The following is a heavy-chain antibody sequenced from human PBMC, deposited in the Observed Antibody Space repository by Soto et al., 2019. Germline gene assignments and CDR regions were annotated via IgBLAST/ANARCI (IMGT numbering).Heavy chain of an antibody. CDR2: ISGSSGST. V-gene: IGHV3-23*01. CDR3: AKSRPLGYYYDSSGPTDAFDI. J-gene: IGHJ3*02. D-gene: IGHD3-22*01. CDR1: GFTFSSYA. Sequence: GGSLRLSCAASGFTFSSYAMSWVRQAPGKGLEWVSAISGSSGSTYYADSVKGRFTISRDNSKNTLYLQMNSLRAEDTAVYYCAKSRPLGYYYDSSGPTDAFDIWGQGTMVTVSS.